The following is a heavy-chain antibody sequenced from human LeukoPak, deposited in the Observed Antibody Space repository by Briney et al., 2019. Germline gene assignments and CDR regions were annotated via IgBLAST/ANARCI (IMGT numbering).Heavy chain of an antibody. CDR1: GFSVSSSY. CDR2: IKGDESAR. V-gene: IGHV3-7*01. CDR3: ARDVGGSLDY. Sequence: GGSLRLSCAASGFSVSSSYMSWVRQAPGQGLEWVANIKGDESARHQADSVKGRFTISRDNAKKSVYLQMSSLRGEDTAVYYCARDVGGSLDYWGQGTLVTVSS. J-gene: IGHJ4*02. D-gene: IGHD1-26*01.